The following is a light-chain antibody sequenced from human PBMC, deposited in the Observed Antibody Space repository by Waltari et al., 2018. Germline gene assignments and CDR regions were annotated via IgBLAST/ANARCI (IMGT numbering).Light chain of an antibody. Sequence: DILMTQSPSTLSASVGDSVTITCRASQSISSWLAWYQQKPGKAPKLLIYKASSLETGVPSRFSGSGSGTEFTLTISNLQPDDFATYYCQQYNTYSTFGQGTKVEIK. V-gene: IGKV1-5*03. CDR2: KAS. J-gene: IGKJ1*01. CDR1: QSISSW. CDR3: QQYNTYST.